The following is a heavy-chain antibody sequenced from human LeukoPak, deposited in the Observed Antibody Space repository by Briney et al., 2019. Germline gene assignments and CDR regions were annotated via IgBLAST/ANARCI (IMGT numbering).Heavy chain of an antibody. V-gene: IGHV3-11*01. D-gene: IGHD3-16*01. CDR1: GFTFSDYY. J-gene: IGHJ5*02. CDR2: ISSSGTTI. CDR3: ARGDLVGSFDP. Sequence: GGSLRLSCAASGFTFSDYYMNWIRQAPGKGLEWVSYISSSGTTIYYADSVKGRFTFSKDNAKNSLYLQMNSLRVEDTAVYYCARGDLVGSFDPWGQGTLVTVSS.